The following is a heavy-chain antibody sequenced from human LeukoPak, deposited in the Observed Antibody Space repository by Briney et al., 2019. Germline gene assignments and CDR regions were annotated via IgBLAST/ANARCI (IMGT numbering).Heavy chain of an antibody. D-gene: IGHD4-11*01. CDR1: GFTFSSYE. CDR2: ISSSGSTI. J-gene: IGHJ6*03. CDR3: ARDQVKGMNYYYYMDV. V-gene: IGHV3-48*03. Sequence: TGGSLRLSCAASGFTFSSYEMNWVRQAPGKGLEWVSYISSSGSTIYYADSVKGRFTISRDNAKNSLYLQMNSLRAEDTAVYYCARDQVKGMNYYYYMDVWGKGTTVTVSS.